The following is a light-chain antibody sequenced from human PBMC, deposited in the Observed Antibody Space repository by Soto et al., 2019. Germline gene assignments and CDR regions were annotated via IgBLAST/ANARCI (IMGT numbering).Light chain of an antibody. CDR1: QGISNY. Sequence: TTQSPSSLSASVGDRVTITCRASQGISNYLAWYQQKPGKVPRLLMYAASTLQSGVPARFSGSGSGTDFTLTISSLQPEDVAAYYCQQRSNWPPVTFGGGTKVDIK. J-gene: IGKJ4*01. CDR3: QQRSNWPPVT. CDR2: AAS. V-gene: IGKV1-27*01.